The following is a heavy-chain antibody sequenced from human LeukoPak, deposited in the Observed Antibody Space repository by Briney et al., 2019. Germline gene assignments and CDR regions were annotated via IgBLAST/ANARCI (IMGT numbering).Heavy chain of an antibody. CDR2: IRYDGSNK. Sequence: GGTLRLSCAASGFTFSSYGMHWVRQAPGKGLEWVAFIRYDGSNKYYADSVKGRFTISRDNSKNTLYLQMNSLRAEDTAVYYCAKDPRASVDYWGQGTLVTVSS. V-gene: IGHV3-30*02. CDR3: AKDPRASVDY. CDR1: GFTFSSYG. J-gene: IGHJ4*02. D-gene: IGHD6-19*01.